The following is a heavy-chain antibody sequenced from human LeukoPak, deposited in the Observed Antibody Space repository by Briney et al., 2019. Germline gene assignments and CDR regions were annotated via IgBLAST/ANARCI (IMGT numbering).Heavy chain of an antibody. V-gene: IGHV4-59*01. J-gene: IGHJ3*02. Sequence: PSETLFLTCTVSGGSISSYYWSWIRQPPGKGLERIGYIYYSGSTNYNPSLKSRVTISVDTSKNQFSLKLSSVTAADTAVYYCARARYSYGDAFDIWGQGTMVTVSS. D-gene: IGHD5-18*01. CDR3: ARARYSYGDAFDI. CDR2: IYYSGST. CDR1: GGSISSYY.